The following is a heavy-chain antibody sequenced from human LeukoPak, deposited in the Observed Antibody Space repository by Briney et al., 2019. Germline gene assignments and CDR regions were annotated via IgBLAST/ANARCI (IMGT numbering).Heavy chain of an antibody. V-gene: IGHV3-53*01. CDR1: GFTVSSNY. CDR2: IYSGGST. D-gene: IGHD6-13*01. CDR3: ARDIAAAGYFDY. J-gene: IGHJ4*02. Sequence: GGSLRLSCAASGFTVSSNYMSWVRQAPGKGLEWVSVIYSGGSTYYADSVKGRFTISRDNSKNTLYLQMNGLRAEDTAVYYCARDIAAAGYFDYWGQGTLVTVSS.